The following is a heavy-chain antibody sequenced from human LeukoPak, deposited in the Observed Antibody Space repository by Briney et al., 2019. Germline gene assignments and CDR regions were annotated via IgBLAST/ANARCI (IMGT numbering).Heavy chain of an antibody. Sequence: GASVKVSXKASGYTFTGYHIHWVRQAPGQGLEWIGRINPYSGDTNFAQKFQGRVTMTRDTSITTAYMDLSSLTPDDTAVYFCARDQGSLTRSWYTGYWGQGTQVTVSS. D-gene: IGHD6-13*01. CDR3: ARDQGSLTRSWYTGY. J-gene: IGHJ4*02. CDR2: INPYSGDT. CDR1: GYTFTGYH. V-gene: IGHV1-2*06.